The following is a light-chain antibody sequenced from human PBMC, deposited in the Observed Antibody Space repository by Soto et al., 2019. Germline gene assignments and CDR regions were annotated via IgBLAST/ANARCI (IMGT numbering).Light chain of an antibody. CDR3: QQYNSYALT. CDR1: QSVSYN. Sequence: EIMLTQSPAILSLSPGERATLSCGASQSVSYNLAWYQQKPGQAPRLLVYGASTRATTIPARFSGSGSGTEFTLTIDSLQPDDFGTYYCQQYNSYALTFGQGTRLEIK. CDR2: GAS. V-gene: IGKV3-15*01. J-gene: IGKJ5*01.